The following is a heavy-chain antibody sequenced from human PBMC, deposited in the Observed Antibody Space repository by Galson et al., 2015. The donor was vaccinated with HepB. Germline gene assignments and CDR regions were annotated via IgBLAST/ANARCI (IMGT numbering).Heavy chain of an antibody. CDR1: GFTFSSYW. CDR2: INSDGSST. V-gene: IGHV3-74*01. CDR3: ARVGVLGDYFDY. J-gene: IGHJ4*02. Sequence: LRLSCAASGFTFSSYWMHWVRQAPGKGLVWVSRINSDGSSTTYADSVKGRFTISRDNAKNTLYLQMNSLRAEDTAVYYCARVGVLGDYFDYWGQGTLVTVSS. D-gene: IGHD3-3*02.